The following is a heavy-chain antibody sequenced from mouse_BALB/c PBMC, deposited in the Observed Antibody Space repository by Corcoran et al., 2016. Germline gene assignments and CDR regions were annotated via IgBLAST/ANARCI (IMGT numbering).Heavy chain of an antibody. J-gene: IGHJ1*01. CDR2: INTYTGEP. CDR3: ARGGNYWYFDV. Sequence: QIQLVKSGPELTKPGETVKISCKASGYTFTNYGMNWVKQAPGKGLKWMGWINTYTGEPTYADDFKGRFAFSLETSASTAYLQINNLKNEDTATYFCARGGNYWYFDVWGAGTTVTVSS. D-gene: IGHD2-1*01. CDR1: GYTFTNYG. V-gene: IGHV9-3-1*01.